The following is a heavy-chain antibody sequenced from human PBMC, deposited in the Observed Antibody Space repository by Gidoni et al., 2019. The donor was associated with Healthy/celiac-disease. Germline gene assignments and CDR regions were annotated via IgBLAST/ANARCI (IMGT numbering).Heavy chain of an antibody. CDR2: INHSGST. J-gene: IGHJ4*02. D-gene: IGHD2-21*02. CDR1: GGSFSGYY. V-gene: IGHV4-34*01. CDR3: ARAVVTAFPFDY. Sequence: QVQLQQWGAGLLKPSENRSLTCAVYGGSFSGYYWSWILQPPGKGLEWIGDINHSGSTNSTPSLKSRVTISVDTSKNQFSLKLSSVTAAAPAVYYCARAVVTAFPFDYWGQGTPITVSS.